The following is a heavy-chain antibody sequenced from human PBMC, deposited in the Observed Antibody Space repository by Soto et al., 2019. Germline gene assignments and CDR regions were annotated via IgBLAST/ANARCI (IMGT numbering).Heavy chain of an antibody. D-gene: IGHD3-16*01. CDR1: GGSISSYY. J-gene: IGHJ6*02. CDR2: IYYSGST. CDR3: ARDGALGENYYYYGMDV. Sequence: SETLSLTCTVSGGSISSYYRSWIRQPPGNGLEWIGYIYYSGSTNYNPSLKSRVTISVDTSKNQFSLKLSSVTAADTAVYYCARDGALGENYYYYGMDVWGQGTTVTVSS. V-gene: IGHV4-59*12.